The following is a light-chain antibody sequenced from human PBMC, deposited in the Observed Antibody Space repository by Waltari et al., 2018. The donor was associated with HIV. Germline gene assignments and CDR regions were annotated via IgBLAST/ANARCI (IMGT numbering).Light chain of an antibody. V-gene: IGLV1-40*01. J-gene: IGLJ2*01. CDR1: SPNIGAGYD. CDR2: TNS. CDR3: QSYDSSLSDSVV. Sequence: QSVLTPPPSVSGAPGQRVTISCTGSSPNIGAGYDVHWYQQLPGTAPKLLIYTNSNRPSGVPDRFSGSKSGTSASLAITGLQADDEAHYYCQSYDSSLSDSVVFGGGTTLTVL.